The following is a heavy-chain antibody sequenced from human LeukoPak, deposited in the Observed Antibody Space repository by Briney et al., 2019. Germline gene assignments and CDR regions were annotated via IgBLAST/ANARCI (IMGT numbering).Heavy chain of an antibody. D-gene: IGHD2-2*01. J-gene: IGHJ6*02. CDR3: ARAKCSSPLYYYYYGMDV. CDR2: LNPKSGAT. CDR1: GYTFSDYY. V-gene: IGHV1-2*02. Sequence: ASVKVSCKASGYTFSDYYMHWVRQAPGQGLEWMGWLNPKSGATNFAQKFQGRVTMTRNTSISTAYMELSSLRSEDTAVYYCARAKCSSPLYYYYYGMDVWGQGTLVTVSS.